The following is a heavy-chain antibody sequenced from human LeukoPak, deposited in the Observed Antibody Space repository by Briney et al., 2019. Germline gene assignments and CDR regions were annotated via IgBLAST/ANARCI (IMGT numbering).Heavy chain of an antibody. CDR2: IWYNGSIK. CDR3: ARAVGTFDY. J-gene: IGHJ4*02. D-gene: IGHD7-27*01. Sequence: GRSLRLSCVASGFPFSTYGIHWVRQAPGRGLEGVAVIWYNGSIKYYADSMKGRFTISRDNSKNTLYLKMNSLRVEDTAVYYCARAVGTFDYWGQGTLVTVSS. V-gene: IGHV3-33*01. CDR1: GFPFSTYG.